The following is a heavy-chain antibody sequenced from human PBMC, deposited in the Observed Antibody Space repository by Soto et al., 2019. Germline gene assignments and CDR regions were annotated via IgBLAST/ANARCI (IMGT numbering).Heavy chain of an antibody. V-gene: IGHV3-23*01. CDR1: GFTFSSYA. D-gene: IGHD3-16*01. CDR3: AKLRGGWHDYYYYYMDV. Sequence: PGGSLRLSCAASGFTFSSYAMSWVRQAPGKGLEWVSAISGSGGSTYYADSVKGRFTISRDNSKNTLYLQMNSLRAEDTAVYYCAKLRGGWHDYYYYYMDVWGKGTTVTVSS. J-gene: IGHJ6*03. CDR2: ISGSGGST.